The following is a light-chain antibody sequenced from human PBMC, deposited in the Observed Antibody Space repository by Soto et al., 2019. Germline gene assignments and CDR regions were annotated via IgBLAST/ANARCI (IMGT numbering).Light chain of an antibody. Sequence: EIVLTQSPGTLSLSPGESATLSCRVSRSLDSGQLAWYQQKVGRAPRLLIHDAFMRATGIPDRFSGSGSGTDFTLTIARLEPEDFAVYYCQQYGDSPRTFGQGTRLEIK. V-gene: IGKV3-20*01. CDR1: RSLDSGQ. CDR3: QQYGDSPRT. J-gene: IGKJ5*01. CDR2: DAF.